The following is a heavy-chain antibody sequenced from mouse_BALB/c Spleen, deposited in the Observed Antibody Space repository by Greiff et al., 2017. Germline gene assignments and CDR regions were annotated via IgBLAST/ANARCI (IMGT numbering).Heavy chain of an antibody. CDR3: ALYAMDY. CDR1: GFTFSSFG. Sequence: EVKLQESGGGLVQPGGSRKLSCAASGFTFSSFGMHWVRQAPEKGLEWVAYISSGSSTIYYADTVKGRFTISRDNPKNTLFLQMTSLRSEDTAMYYCALYAMDYWGQGTSVTVSS. J-gene: IGHJ4*01. V-gene: IGHV5-17*02. CDR2: ISSGSSTI.